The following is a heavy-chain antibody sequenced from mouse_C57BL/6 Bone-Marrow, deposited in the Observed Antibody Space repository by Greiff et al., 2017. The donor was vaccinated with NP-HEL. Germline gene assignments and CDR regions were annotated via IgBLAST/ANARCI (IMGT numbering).Heavy chain of an antibody. CDR3: VRDKGYWRYYYAMDY. CDR2: IRSKSSNYAT. D-gene: IGHD2-3*01. Sequence: EVQVVESGGGLVQPKGSLKLSCAASGFTFNTYAMHWVRQAPGKGLEWVARIRSKSSNYATYYADSVKDRFTISRDDSQSMLYLQMNNLKTEDTAMYYCVRDKGYWRYYYAMDYWGQGTSVTVSS. V-gene: IGHV10-3*01. J-gene: IGHJ4*01. CDR1: GFTFNTYA.